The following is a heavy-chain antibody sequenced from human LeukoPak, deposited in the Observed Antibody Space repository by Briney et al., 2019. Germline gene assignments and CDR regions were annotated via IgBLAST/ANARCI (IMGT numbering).Heavy chain of an antibody. CDR2: ISGYNGKT. D-gene: IGHD4-11*01. CDR3: ARDRVYDYSNPRGFDH. V-gene: IGHV1-18*03. Sequence: ASVKVSCKASGGTFSSYAISWVRQAPGQGLEWMGWISGYNGKTNYAQNLQGRVTMTTDTSTSTAYMELGSLRSDDMAVYYCARDRVYDYSNPRGFDHWGQGTLVTVSS. J-gene: IGHJ4*02. CDR1: GGTFSSYA.